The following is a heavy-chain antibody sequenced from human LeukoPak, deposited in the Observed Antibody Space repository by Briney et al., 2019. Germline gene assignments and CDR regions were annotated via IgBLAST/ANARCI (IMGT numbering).Heavy chain of an antibody. CDR2: SNSDGSRT. V-gene: IGHV3-74*01. CDR3: ARAAKTNELDY. D-gene: IGHD3-10*01. CDR1: RFSFSTYG. J-gene: IGHJ4*02. Sequence: PGGSLRLSCAASRFSFSTYGMHWVRQVPGKGPVWVSRSNSDGSRTIYADSVKGRFSISRDNAKNTLYLQMNSLRVDDTAVYYCARAAKTNELDYWGQGTLVTVSS.